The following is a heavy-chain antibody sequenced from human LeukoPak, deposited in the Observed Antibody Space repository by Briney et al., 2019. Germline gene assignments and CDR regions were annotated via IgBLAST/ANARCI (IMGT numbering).Heavy chain of an antibody. J-gene: IGHJ5*02. D-gene: IGHD2-15*01. CDR3: ARGGRGDIVVVESPTPSYNWFGP. Sequence: ASVKVSCRASGYTFTGYYIHWVRQAPGQGPEWMGRINPNSGGTNYAQKFQGRVTMTGDTSINIAYMELSRLRSDDTAVFYCARGGRGDIVVVESPTPSYNWFGPWGQGTVVTVSS. CDR1: GYTFTGYY. V-gene: IGHV1-2*06. CDR2: INPNSGGT.